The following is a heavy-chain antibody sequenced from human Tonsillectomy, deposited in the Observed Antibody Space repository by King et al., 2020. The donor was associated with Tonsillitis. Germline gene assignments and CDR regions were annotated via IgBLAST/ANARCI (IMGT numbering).Heavy chain of an antibody. CDR3: SRIAADSYYYMDV. CDR2: ISAGGATT. CDR1: GFTFSGYA. Sequence: VQLVESGGGLVQPGGSLRLSCTASGFTFSGYAMNWVRQAPGKGLEWVSSISAGGATTYYADSVRGRFATSRDNSKSTLFLQMNGLRVEDTAVYYCSRIAADSYYYMDVWAKGSTVTVSS. D-gene: IGHD6-13*01. J-gene: IGHJ6*03. V-gene: IGHV3-23*04.